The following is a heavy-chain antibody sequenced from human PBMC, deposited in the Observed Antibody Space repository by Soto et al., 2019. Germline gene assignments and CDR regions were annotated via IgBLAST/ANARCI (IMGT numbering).Heavy chain of an antibody. V-gene: IGHV4-39*01. J-gene: IGHJ4*02. CDR1: GGSISTSSYY. CDR2: IYYSGST. CDR3: ARLIAAAGGNRAY. D-gene: IGHD6-13*01. Sequence: SETLCLTCTVSGGSISTSSYYWGWIRQPPGKGLEWIGSIYYSGSTYYNPSLKSRVTISADTSKNQFSLKLSSVTAADTAAYYCARLIAAAGGNRAYWGQGTRVTVSS.